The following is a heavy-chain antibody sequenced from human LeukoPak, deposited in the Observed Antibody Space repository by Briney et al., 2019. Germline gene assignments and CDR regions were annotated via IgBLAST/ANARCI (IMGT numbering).Heavy chain of an antibody. CDR1: GGSFSGYY. V-gene: IGHV4-34*01. D-gene: IGHD6-13*01. CDR2: VNHSGST. CDR3: ARGLGIAAAGTFDY. Sequence: SETLSLTCAVYGGSFSGYYWSWIRQPPGKGLEWIGEVNHSGSTNYNPSLKSRVTISVDTSKNQFSLKLSSVTAADTAVYYCARGLGIAAAGTFDYWGQGTLVTVSS. J-gene: IGHJ4*02.